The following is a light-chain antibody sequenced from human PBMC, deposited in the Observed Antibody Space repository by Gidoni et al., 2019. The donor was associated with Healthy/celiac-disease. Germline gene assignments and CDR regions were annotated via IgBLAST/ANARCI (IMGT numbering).Light chain of an antibody. J-gene: IGLJ2*01. Sequence: QSALTQPASVSGCPGQSITISCTGTSRGVGGYDDVSWCQPHPGQAPNLMIYDARNRPSGVSNRFSGSKSGTTASLTISGLQAEDESHYYCSSYTSSSRGVFGGGTKLTVL. CDR3: SSYTSSSRGV. V-gene: IGLV2-14*03. CDR2: DAR. CDR1: SRGVGGYDD.